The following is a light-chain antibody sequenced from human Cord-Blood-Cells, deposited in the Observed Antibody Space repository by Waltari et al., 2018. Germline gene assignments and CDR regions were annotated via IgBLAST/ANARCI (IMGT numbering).Light chain of an antibody. V-gene: IGLV2-14*01. J-gene: IGLJ2*01. CDR1: SSDVGGYNY. CDR3: SSYTSSSTYVV. Sequence: QSALTQPASVSGSPGQSITISCTGTSSDVGGYNYVSCYQQHPGKAPKLMIYDVSKRPSGVSNRFFGSKSGNTASLTISGLQAEDEADYYCSSYTSSSTYVVFGGGTKLTVL. CDR2: DVS.